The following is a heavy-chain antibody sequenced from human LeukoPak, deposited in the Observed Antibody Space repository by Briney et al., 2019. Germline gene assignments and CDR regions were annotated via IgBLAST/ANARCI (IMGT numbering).Heavy chain of an antibody. CDR3: AKDHGGLRFLEWLSLGGVYSDY. V-gene: IGHV3-23*01. CDR2: ISGSGGST. Sequence: HTGGSLRLSCAASGFTFSSYAMSWVRQAPGKGLEWVSAISGSGGSTYYADSVKGRFTISRDNSKNTLYLQMNSLRAEDTAVYYCAKDHGGLRFLEWLSLGGVYSDYWGQGTLVTVSS. D-gene: IGHD3-3*01. J-gene: IGHJ4*02. CDR1: GFTFSSYA.